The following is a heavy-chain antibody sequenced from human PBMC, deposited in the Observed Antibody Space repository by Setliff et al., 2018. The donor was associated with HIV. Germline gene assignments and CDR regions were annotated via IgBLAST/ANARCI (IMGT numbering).Heavy chain of an antibody. J-gene: IGHJ4*02. D-gene: IGHD2-21*02. V-gene: IGHV4-4*09. Sequence: SETLSLTCTVSGDSISSYSWNWIRQSPGGGLEWIGFIFSSGSTNYNPSLKSRVTISVDTSKNQFSLKLTSVTAADTAVYYCARLSGDYYYFDYWGQGTLVTVSS. CDR1: GDSISSYS. CDR3: ARLSGDYYYFDY. CDR2: IFSSGST.